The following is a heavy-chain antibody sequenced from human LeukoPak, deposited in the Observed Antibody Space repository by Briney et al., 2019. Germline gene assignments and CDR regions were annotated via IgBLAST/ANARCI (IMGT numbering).Heavy chain of an antibody. V-gene: IGHV3-7*01. D-gene: IGHD1-26*01. CDR3: AREDHIVGATFDY. CDR2: IKQDGSEK. J-gene: IGHJ4*02. CDR1: GFTFSSYW. Sequence: PGGSLRLSCAASGFTFSSYWMSWVRQAPGKGVEWVANIKQDGSEKYYVDSVKGRFTISRDNAKNSLYLQMNSLRAEDTAVYYCAREDHIVGATFDYWGQGTLVTVSS.